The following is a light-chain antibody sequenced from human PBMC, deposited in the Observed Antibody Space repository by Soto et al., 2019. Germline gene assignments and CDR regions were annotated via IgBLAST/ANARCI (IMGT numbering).Light chain of an antibody. J-gene: IGKJ1*01. CDR2: GAS. Sequence: ELVLTQSPGTLSLSPGERATLSCRASQSVSSSYLAWYQQKPGQAPRLLIYGASSRATGIPDRFSGSGSGTDFTLTISRLEPADFAVYYCQQYGSSPRTFGQGTKVESK. V-gene: IGKV3-20*01. CDR3: QQYGSSPRT. CDR1: QSVSSSY.